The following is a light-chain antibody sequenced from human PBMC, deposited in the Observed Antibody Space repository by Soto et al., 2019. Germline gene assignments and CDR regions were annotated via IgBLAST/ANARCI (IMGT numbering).Light chain of an antibody. J-gene: IGLJ1*01. Sequence: QSALTQSRSVSGSPGQAVTISCTGTSSDVGGYDYVSWYQQHPGKAPRLLIYDVTKRPSEVPDRFSGSKSGNTASLTISGLQAEDEADYYCCSYAGSYTYVFGSETKLTVL. CDR3: CSYAGSYTYV. CDR1: SSDVGGYDY. V-gene: IGLV2-11*01. CDR2: DVT.